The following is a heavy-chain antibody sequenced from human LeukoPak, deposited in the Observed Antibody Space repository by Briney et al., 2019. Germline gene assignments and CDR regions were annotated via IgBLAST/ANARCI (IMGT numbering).Heavy chain of an antibody. V-gene: IGHV3-7*01. CDR2: IKPDGSDK. J-gene: IGHJ5*02. D-gene: IGHD2/OR15-2a*01. CDR1: EFTFSASW. CDR3: ARDLRSSLIA. Sequence: GGSLRLSCAASEFTFSASWMTWVRQAPGKGLEWVANIKPDGSDKNYVDSVKGRFTISRDNAENSLFLQMNSLRAEDTALYYCARDLRSSLIAWGQGILVTVSS.